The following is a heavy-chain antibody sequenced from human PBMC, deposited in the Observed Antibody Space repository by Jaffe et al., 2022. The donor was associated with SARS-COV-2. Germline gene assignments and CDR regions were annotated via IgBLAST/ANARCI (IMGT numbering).Heavy chain of an antibody. J-gene: IGHJ6*02. CDR2: IYTSGST. CDR1: GGSISSYY. Sequence: QVQLQESGPGLVKPSETLSLTCTVSGGSISSYYWSWIRQPAGKGLEWIGRIYTSGSTNYNPSLKSRVTMSVDTSKNQFSLKLSSVTAADTAVYYCAREGPPLRFLEWPDYYYYYGMDVWGQGTTVTVSS. V-gene: IGHV4-4*07. D-gene: IGHD3-3*01. CDR3: AREGPPLRFLEWPDYYYYYGMDV.